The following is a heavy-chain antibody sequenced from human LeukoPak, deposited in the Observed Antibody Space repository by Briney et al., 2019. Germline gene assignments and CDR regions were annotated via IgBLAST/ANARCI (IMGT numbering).Heavy chain of an antibody. Sequence: PSETLSLTCAVYGGSFSGYYWSWIRQPPGKGLEWIGEINRGSTNYNPSLKSRVTISVDTSKNQFSLKLGSVTAADTAVYYCARGRITGYSSSWSFDPWGQGTLVTVSS. CDR1: GGSFSGYY. CDR2: INRGST. V-gene: IGHV4-34*01. J-gene: IGHJ5*02. D-gene: IGHD6-13*01. CDR3: ARGRITGYSSSWSFDP.